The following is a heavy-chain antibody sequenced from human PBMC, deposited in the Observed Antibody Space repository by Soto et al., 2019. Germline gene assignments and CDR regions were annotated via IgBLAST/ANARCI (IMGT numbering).Heavy chain of an antibody. Sequence: QVQLQESGPGLVTPSETLSLTCTVSGGSLSSNFWSWIRQPPGKGLEWMAYISFSGATSYNPAHKRRLTISLDTSKNQFSLKLTSVTAADTAVYYCARVLFGADAVDIWGQGTLVTVSS. V-gene: IGHV4-59*01. CDR1: GGSLSSNF. J-gene: IGHJ3*02. CDR2: ISFSGAT. D-gene: IGHD2-2*01. CDR3: ARVLFGADAVDI.